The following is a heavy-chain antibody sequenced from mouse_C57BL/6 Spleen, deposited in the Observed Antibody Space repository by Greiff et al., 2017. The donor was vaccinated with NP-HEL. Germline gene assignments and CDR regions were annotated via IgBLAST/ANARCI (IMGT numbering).Heavy chain of an antibody. CDR1: GYTFTDYN. D-gene: IGHD1-1*01. J-gene: IGHJ3*01. V-gene: IGHV1-18*01. CDR3: ARRDDYGSSYEFAY. Sequence: EVQLVESGPELVKPGASVKIPCKASGYTFTDYNMDWVKQSHGKSLEWIGDINPNNGGTIYNQKFKGKATLTVDKSSSTAYMELRSLTSEDTAVYYCARRDDYGSSYEFAYWGQGTLVTVSA. CDR2: INPNNGGT.